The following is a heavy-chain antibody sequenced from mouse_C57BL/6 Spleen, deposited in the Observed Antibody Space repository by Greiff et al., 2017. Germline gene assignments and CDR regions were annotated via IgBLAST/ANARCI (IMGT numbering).Heavy chain of an antibody. CDR3: ARGEPSFAY. J-gene: IGHJ3*01. CDR2: IDPSDSYT. V-gene: IGHV1-59*01. CDR1: GYTFTSYW. Sequence: VQLQQPGAELVRPGTSVKLSCKASGYTFTSYWMHWVKQRPGQGLEWIGVIDPSDSYTNYNQKFKGKATLTVDTSSSTAYMQLSSLTSEDSAVYYCARGEPSFAYWGQGTLVTVSA.